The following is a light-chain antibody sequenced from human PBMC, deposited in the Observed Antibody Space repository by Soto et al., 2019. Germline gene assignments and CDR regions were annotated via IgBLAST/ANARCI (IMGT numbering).Light chain of an antibody. CDR3: SSYTGSRHYV. CDR1: NSDIGAYNH. J-gene: IGLJ1*01. CDR2: EVN. Sequence: QSALTQPASLSGSPGQSITITCTGTNSDIGAYNHVSWHQRHPDKAPKLIIYEVNNRPSGVPSRFSGSKSGNTASLTISVLLDEDEADYFCSSYTGSRHYVFGTGTKLTVL. V-gene: IGLV2-14*01.